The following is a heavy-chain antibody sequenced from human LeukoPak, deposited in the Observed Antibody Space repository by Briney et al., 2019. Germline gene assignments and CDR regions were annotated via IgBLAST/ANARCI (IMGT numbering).Heavy chain of an antibody. J-gene: IGHJ4*02. CDR1: GYTFTGYY. CDR2: ISGDNGST. CDR3: AREDTRRGSRGYFDY. V-gene: IGHV1-18*04. Sequence: ASVKVSCKASGYTFTGYYMHWVRQAPGQGLEWMGWISGDNGSTNYAQKLQGRVTMTTDTSTSTAYMELRSLRSDDSAIYYCAREDTRRGSRGYFDYWGQGTLVTVSS. D-gene: IGHD2-2*01.